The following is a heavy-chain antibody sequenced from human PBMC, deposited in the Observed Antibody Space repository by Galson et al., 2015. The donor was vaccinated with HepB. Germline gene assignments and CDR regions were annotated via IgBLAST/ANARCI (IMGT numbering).Heavy chain of an antibody. Sequence: CAISGDSVSSNSAAWNWIRQSPSRGLEWLGRTYYRSKWYNDYAVSVKSRITINPDTSKNQFSLQLNSVTPEDTAVYYCAREGPVAGTGWFDPWGQGTLVTVSS. CDR1: GDSVSSNSAA. CDR3: AREGPVAGTGWFDP. D-gene: IGHD6-19*01. CDR2: TYYRSKWYN. J-gene: IGHJ5*02. V-gene: IGHV6-1*01.